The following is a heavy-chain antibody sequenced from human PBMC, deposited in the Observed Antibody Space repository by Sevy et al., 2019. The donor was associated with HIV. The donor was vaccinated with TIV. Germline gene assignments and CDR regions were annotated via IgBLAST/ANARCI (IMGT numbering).Heavy chain of an antibody. D-gene: IGHD6-19*01. CDR3: ARRPSSGWPNFDY. CDR2: VYYSGST. CDR1: GGSISYYY. J-gene: IGHJ4*02. Sequence: SETLSLTCTVSGGSISYYYWSWIRQPPGKGLEWIGYVYYSGSTNYNPFLKSRVTMSVDTSKNQFSLKLTSVTAADTAVYYCARRPSSGWPNFDYWGQGTLVTVSS. V-gene: IGHV4-59*12.